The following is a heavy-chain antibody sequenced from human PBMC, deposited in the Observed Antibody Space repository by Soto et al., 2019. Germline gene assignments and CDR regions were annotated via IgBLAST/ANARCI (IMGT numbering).Heavy chain of an antibody. D-gene: IGHD2-2*01. CDR1: GYTFTSYD. J-gene: IGHJ6*03. V-gene: IGHV1-8*01. Sequence: ASVKVSCKASGYTFTSYDINWVRQATGQGLEWMGWMNPNSGNTGYAQKFQGRVTMTRNTSISTAYMELSSLRSEETAVYYCARLDCSSTSCYASYFRFNYYYYYYMDVWGKGTTVTVSS. CDR3: ARLDCSSTSCYASYFRFNYYYYYYMDV. CDR2: MNPNSGNT.